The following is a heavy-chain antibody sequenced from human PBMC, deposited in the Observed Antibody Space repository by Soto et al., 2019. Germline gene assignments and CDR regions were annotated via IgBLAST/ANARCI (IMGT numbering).Heavy chain of an antibody. CDR2: IYYSGST. CDR3: ARAVVATIMVIDY. J-gene: IGHJ4*02. V-gene: IGHV4-59*02. Sequence: SETLSLTCTVSGGSVSSYYWSWIRQSPGKGLEWIGFIYYSGSTKYKPSLKSRVTISVDKSKNQFSLKLSSATAADTAVYYCARAVVATIMVIDYWGQGTLVTVSS. D-gene: IGHD5-12*01. CDR1: GGSVSSYY.